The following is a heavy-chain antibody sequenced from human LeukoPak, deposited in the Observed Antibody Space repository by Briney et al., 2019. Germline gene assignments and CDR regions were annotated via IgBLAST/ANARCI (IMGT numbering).Heavy chain of an antibody. D-gene: IGHD6-13*01. J-gene: IGHJ4*02. Sequence: SETLSLTCAVYGGSFSRYYWSWIRQPPGKGLEWIGEIHHSGSTNYNPSLKSRVTISLDTPKNQFSLKLSSVTAADTAVYYCTRGDGIAAAGSPSDWGQGALVTVSS. V-gene: IGHV4-34*01. CDR1: GGSFSRYY. CDR2: IHHSGST. CDR3: TRGDGIAAAGSPSD.